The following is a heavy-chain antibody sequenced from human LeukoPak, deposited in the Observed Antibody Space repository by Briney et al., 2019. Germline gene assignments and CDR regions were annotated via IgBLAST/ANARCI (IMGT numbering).Heavy chain of an antibody. V-gene: IGHV3-74*03. D-gene: IGHD1-7*01. J-gene: IGHJ6*03. CDR2: INTDEGST. CDR1: GFTFSYYW. CDR3: ARGTSKLYYMDV. Sequence: GGSLRLPCAASGFTFSYYWMHWVRQAPGEGLVWVSRINTDEGSTKYADSVKGRFTISRDNSKNTLYLQMNSLRAEDTAVYYCARGTSKLYYMDVWGKGTTVTISS.